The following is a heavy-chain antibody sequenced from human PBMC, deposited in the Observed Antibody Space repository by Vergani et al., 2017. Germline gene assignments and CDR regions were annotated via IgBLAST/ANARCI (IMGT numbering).Heavy chain of an antibody. Sequence: QVQLVQSGAEVKKPGASVKVSCKASGYTFTGYYMHWVRQAPGQGLEWMGWINPNSGGTNYAQKFQGRVTMTRDTSISTAYMELSRLGSDDTAVYYCARGPPMGLWFGEELIDYWGQGTLVTVSS. CDR2: INPNSGGT. CDR1: GYTFTGYY. CDR3: ARGPPMGLWFGEELIDY. J-gene: IGHJ4*02. V-gene: IGHV1-2*02. D-gene: IGHD3-10*01.